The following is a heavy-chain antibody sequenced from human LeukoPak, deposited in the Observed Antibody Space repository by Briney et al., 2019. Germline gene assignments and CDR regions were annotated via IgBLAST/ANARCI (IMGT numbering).Heavy chain of an antibody. CDR3: AREYSSSFYNWFDP. D-gene: IGHD6-13*01. Sequence: SETLSLTGAVYGGSFSGCYWSWIRQPPGKGLEWIGEINHSGSTNYNPSLKSRVTISVDTSKNQFSLKLSSVTAADTAVYYCAREYSSSFYNWFDPWGQGTLVTVSS. CDR1: GGSFSGCY. CDR2: INHSGST. V-gene: IGHV4-34*01. J-gene: IGHJ5*02.